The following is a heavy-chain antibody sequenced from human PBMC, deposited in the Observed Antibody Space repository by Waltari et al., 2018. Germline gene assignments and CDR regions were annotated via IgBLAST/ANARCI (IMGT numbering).Heavy chain of an antibody. Sequence: QVQLVQSGAEVKKPGSSVKVSCQASGGTLSSYAISRVRQAPGQGLEWMGGIIPILGTANYAQKFQGRVTITADESTSTAYMELSSLRSEDTAVYYCARGGGQNIVATIDPFDYWGQGTLVTVSS. V-gene: IGHV1-69*01. CDR2: IIPILGTA. J-gene: IGHJ4*02. CDR3: ARGGGQNIVATIDPFDY. D-gene: IGHD5-12*01. CDR1: GGTLSSYA.